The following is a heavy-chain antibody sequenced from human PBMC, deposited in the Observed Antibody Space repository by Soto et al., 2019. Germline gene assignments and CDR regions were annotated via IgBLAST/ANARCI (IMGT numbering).Heavy chain of an antibody. V-gene: IGHV3-30-3*01. CDR3: ARARIRYYYDRAFDY. CDR2: ISYDGSNK. Sequence: QVQLVESGGGVVQPGRSLRLSCAASGFTFSSYAMHWVRQAPGKGLEWVAVISYDGSNKYYADSVKGRFTISRDNSKNTLYLQMNSLRAEDTAVYYCARARIRYYYDRAFDYWGQGTLVTVSS. D-gene: IGHD3-22*01. J-gene: IGHJ4*02. CDR1: GFTFSSYA.